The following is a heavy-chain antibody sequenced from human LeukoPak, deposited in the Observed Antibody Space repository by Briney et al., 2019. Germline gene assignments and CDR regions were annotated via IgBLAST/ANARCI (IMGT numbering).Heavy chain of an antibody. D-gene: IGHD3-10*01. CDR1: GFTFSSYG. J-gene: IGHJ6*03. V-gene: IGHV3-30*02. CDR3: AKVGELWFGELLWSPYYMDV. Sequence: PGGSLRLSCAASGFTFSSYGMHWVRQAPGKGLEWVAFIRYDESNKYYADSVKGRFTISRDNSKNTLYLQMNSLRAEDTAVYYCAKVGELWFGELLWSPYYMDVWGKGTAVTISS. CDR2: IRYDESNK.